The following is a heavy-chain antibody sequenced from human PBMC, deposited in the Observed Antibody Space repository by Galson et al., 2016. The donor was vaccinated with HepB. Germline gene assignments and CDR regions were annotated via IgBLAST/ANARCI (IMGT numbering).Heavy chain of an antibody. CDR3: ARDSLSPRGLGF. Sequence: SLRLSCAASGFYFSTYTLNWVRQAPGKGPEWISYINNRGDIIYYADSVKGRFTVSRDNAKNSLFLQMNSLRDEDTAVYYCARDSLSPRGLGFWGQGTLVTVSS. CDR2: INNRGDII. J-gene: IGHJ4*02. V-gene: IGHV3-48*02. D-gene: IGHD2/OR15-2a*01. CDR1: GFYFSTYT.